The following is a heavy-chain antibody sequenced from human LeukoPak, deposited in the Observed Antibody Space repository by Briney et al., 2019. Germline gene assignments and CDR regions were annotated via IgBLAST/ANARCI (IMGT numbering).Heavy chain of an antibody. CDR2: IITYNGST. CDR3: TSGGWVRASHDFDY. D-gene: IGHD6-19*01. V-gene: IGHV1-18*01. CDR1: GYSFTRYG. J-gene: IGHJ4*02. Sequence: ASVRVSGKSSGYSFTRYGVSWVRLAPGQGLEWMGSIITYNGSTNFPRKFQGRVTMTADTSTSTVYMELRSLRSDDTAVYYCTSGGWVRASHDFDYWGQGTLVTVSS.